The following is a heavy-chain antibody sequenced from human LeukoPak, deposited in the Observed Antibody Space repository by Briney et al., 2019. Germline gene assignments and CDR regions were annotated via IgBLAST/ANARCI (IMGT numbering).Heavy chain of an antibody. CDR3: ARDRGANIAAAGTGMWFDP. V-gene: IGHV4-4*07. J-gene: IGHJ5*02. Sequence: SETLSLTCTVSGVSISRYYWSWIRQPAGKGLEWIGRIYTSGSTNYNPSLKSRVTMSVDTSKNQFSLKLSSVTAADTAVYYCARDRGANIAAAGTGMWFDPWGQGTLVTVSS. CDR1: GVSISRYY. CDR2: IYTSGST. D-gene: IGHD6-13*01.